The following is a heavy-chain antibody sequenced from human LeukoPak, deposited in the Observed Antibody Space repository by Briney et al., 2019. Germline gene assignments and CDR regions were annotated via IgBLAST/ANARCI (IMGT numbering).Heavy chain of an antibody. CDR2: IYYSGST. J-gene: IGHJ3*02. Sequence: SETLSLTCTVSGGSISGYHWSWIRQPPGKGLEWIGYIYYSGSTKYNPSLKSRVTMSVDTSKSQFSLNLSSVTAADTALYYCARGGLENAHHANDGFDIWGQGTMVTVSS. D-gene: IGHD5-24*01. CDR3: ARGGLENAHHANDGFDI. V-gene: IGHV4-59*01. CDR1: GGSISGYH.